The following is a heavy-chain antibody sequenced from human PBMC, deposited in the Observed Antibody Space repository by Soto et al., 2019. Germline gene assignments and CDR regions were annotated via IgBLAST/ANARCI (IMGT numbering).Heavy chain of an antibody. CDR1: GGSISSGGYY. CDR3: ARVFLNWNYGVDY. D-gene: IGHD1-7*01. V-gene: IGHV4-31*03. Sequence: SETLSLTCTVSGGSISSGGYYWSWIRQHPGKGLEWIGYIYYSGSTYYNPSLKSRVTISVDTSKNQFSLKLSSVTAADTAVYYCARVFLNWNYGVDYWGQGTLVTVSS. J-gene: IGHJ4*02. CDR2: IYYSGST.